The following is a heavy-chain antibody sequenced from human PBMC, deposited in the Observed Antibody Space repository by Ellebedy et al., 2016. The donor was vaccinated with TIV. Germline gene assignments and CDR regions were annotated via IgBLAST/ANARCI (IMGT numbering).Heavy chain of an antibody. D-gene: IGHD4-17*01. Sequence: MPSETLSLTCTVSGGSHSTDYWHWIRQPAGKRLEWIGRIYVTGSTNYNPSLKSRVTISVDKSKNQVSLKLSSVTAADTAVYYCARRQAYGDYEYAFDIWGPGTMVTVPS. J-gene: IGHJ3*02. V-gene: IGHV4-4*07. CDR2: IYVTGST. CDR3: ARRQAYGDYEYAFDI. CDR1: GGSHSTDY.